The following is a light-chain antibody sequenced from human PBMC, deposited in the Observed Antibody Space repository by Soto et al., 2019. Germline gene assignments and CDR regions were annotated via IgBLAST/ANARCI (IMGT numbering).Light chain of an antibody. CDR2: DVD. Sequence: QSVLTQPRSVSGSPGQSVTISCTGTSSDVGGYGYVSWYQQHPGKVPKLIIYDVDMRPSGVPDRFAGSKSGNTASLTISGLQADDEADYYCCSYAGRFTYVFGTGTKVTVL. CDR3: CSYAGRFTYV. V-gene: IGLV2-11*01. J-gene: IGLJ1*01. CDR1: SSDVGGYGY.